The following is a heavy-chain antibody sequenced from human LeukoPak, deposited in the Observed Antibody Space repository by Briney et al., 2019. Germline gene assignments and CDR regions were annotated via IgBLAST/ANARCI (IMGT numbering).Heavy chain of an antibody. V-gene: IGHV1-18*01. J-gene: IGHJ4*02. Sequence: ASVKVSCKASGYTFTTYGISWVREAPGQGLEWRGWISAYNGNTNYPQKLQGRVTMTTDTSTSTAYMELRSLRSDDTAVYYCARDVGARGPYYFDSWGQGTLVTVSS. CDR2: ISAYNGNT. CDR3: ARDVGARGPYYFDS. CDR1: GYTFTTYG. D-gene: IGHD1-26*01.